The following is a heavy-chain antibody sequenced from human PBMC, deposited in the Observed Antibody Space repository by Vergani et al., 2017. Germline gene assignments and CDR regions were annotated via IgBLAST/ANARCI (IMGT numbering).Heavy chain of an antibody. D-gene: IGHD3-3*01. CDR1: GYSITNYW. J-gene: IGHJ5*02. Sequence: EVQLVQSGAEVKKPGESLKISCQGSGYSITNYWIAWVRQRPGKGLEWMGIIYAGDSDVRYSPSFQGQVTMSVDKSLSTAYLQWSSLKASDTATYYCAKTHYFSSLYSSYNWFDPLGQGTQVTVSS. CDR2: IYAGDSDV. CDR3: AKTHYFSSLYSSYNWFDP. V-gene: IGHV5-51*03.